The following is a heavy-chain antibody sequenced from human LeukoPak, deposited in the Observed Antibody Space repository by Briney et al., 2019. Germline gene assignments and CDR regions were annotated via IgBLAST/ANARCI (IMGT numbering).Heavy chain of an antibody. J-gene: IGHJ5*02. Sequence: GGSLRLSCAASGFTFSSYSMNWVRQAPGKGLEWVSSISSSSSYIYYADSVKGRFTISRDNAKNSLYLQMNSLRAEDTAVYYCARVGYCTNGVCYTDPMYNWFDPWGQGTLVTVSS. CDR1: GFTFSSYS. V-gene: IGHV3-21*01. CDR3: ARVGYCTNGVCYTDPMYNWFDP. CDR2: ISSSSSYI. D-gene: IGHD2-8*01.